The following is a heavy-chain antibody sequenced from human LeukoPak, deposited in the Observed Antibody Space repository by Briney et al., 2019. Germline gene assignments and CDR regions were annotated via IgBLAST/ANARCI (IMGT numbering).Heavy chain of an antibody. V-gene: IGHV1-2*06. CDR1: EYTFTGYY. D-gene: IGHD1-26*01. CDR2: TNPNRGGT. CDR3: TGEIVGATRHVY. J-gene: IGHJ4*02. Sequence: ASVKVSCTASEYTFTGYYMHSLRQAPGQGLEWMGRTNPNRGGTKYAQKFQCRVTMTTAATISTAHRELRRLRSDETTVYYTTGEIVGATRHVYCGQGDLVTVSS.